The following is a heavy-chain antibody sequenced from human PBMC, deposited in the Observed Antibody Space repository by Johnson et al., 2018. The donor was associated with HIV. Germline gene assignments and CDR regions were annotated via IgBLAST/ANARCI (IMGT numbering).Heavy chain of an antibody. CDR1: GFTFSSFA. CDR2: ISYDGTNK. Sequence: QVQLVESGGGVVQPGTSLRLACAASGFTFSSFAMHWVRQAPGKGLEWVAFISYDGTNKYFTDSVRGRFTISRDNSRNTLFLQMNSLRAEDTAMYFCVRDLSFDSIGYSHAFDMWGQGTMVTVSS. D-gene: IGHD3-22*01. CDR3: VRDLSFDSIGYSHAFDM. V-gene: IGHV3-30-3*01. J-gene: IGHJ3*02.